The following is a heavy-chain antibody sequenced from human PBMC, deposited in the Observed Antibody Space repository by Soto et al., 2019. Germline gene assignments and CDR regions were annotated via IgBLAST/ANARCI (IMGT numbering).Heavy chain of an antibody. CDR2: IDYIGRA. J-gene: IGHJ3*02. CDR1: GGSIISDNYF. CDR3: AREVKSAAAYAAFCI. Sequence: SETLSLTCTVSGGSIISDNYFWSWIRQHPGKGLEWIGYIDYIGRAYYNPSLKTRVTTSVDTSKNQFSLRLSSVTVADTATYYRAREVKSAAAYAAFCICGQGTVVTLS. V-gene: IGHV4-31*03. D-gene: IGHD6-13*01.